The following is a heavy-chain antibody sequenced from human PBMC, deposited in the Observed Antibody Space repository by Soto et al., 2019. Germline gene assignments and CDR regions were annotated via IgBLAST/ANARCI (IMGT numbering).Heavy chain of an antibody. CDR2: ISPNNGAT. Sequence: QVQLVQSGAEVKKPGASMKVSCKASGYTFSDYYMHWVRQAPGQGLECMGWISPNNGATNYAQKFQDRVTMTRDASITTAYMELSRLRSDDTAVYYCAIGGEFCSTGSCNSSLGDAFDVWGQGTTVTVSS. CDR1: GYTFSDYY. J-gene: IGHJ3*01. V-gene: IGHV1-2*02. D-gene: IGHD2-15*01. CDR3: AIGGEFCSTGSCNSSLGDAFDV.